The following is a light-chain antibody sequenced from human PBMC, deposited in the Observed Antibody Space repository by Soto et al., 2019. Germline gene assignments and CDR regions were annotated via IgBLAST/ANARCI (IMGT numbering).Light chain of an antibody. J-gene: IGLJ3*02. CDR1: SSDVRGYNY. CDR2: EVS. CDR3: SSYAGSNNLGV. Sequence: QSALTQPPSASGSRGQSVTISCTGTSSDVRGYNYVSWYQQHPGKAPKLMIYEVSKRPSGVPDRFSGSKSGNTASLTVSGLQPEDEADYYCSSYAGSNNLGVFGGGTKLTVL. V-gene: IGLV2-8*01.